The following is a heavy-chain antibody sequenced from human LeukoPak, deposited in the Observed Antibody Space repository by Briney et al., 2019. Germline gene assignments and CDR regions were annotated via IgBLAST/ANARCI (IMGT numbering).Heavy chain of an antibody. V-gene: IGHV3-48*01. CDR3: ALCRSGYSYIDV. D-gene: IGHD3-3*01. CDR2: ISSSSSTI. CDR1: GFTFSTYS. Sequence: PGGSLRLSCAASGFTFSTYSMNWVRQAPGKGLEWVSYISSSSSTIYYADSVKGRFTSSRDNAKNSLYLQMNSLRAEDTAVYYCALCRSGYSYIDVWGKGTTVTVSS. J-gene: IGHJ6*03.